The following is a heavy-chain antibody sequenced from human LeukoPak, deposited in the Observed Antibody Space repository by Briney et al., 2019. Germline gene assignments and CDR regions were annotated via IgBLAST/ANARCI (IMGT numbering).Heavy chain of an antibody. CDR3: ARGQGYYYGSGSHNLFDY. Sequence: SETLSLTCAVYGGSFSGYYWSWIRQPPGKGLEWIGEINHSGSTNYNPSLKSRVTISVDTSKNQFSLKLSSVTAADTAVYYCARGQGYYYGSGSHNLFDYWGQEPWSPSPQ. J-gene: IGHJ4*01. CDR2: INHSGST. V-gene: IGHV4-34*01. CDR1: GGSFSGYY. D-gene: IGHD3-10*01.